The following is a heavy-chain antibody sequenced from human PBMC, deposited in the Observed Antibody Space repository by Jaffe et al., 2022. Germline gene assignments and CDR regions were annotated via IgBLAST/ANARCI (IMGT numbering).Heavy chain of an antibody. Sequence: QVQLVESGGGVVQPGGSLRLSCAASGFTFSSYGMHWVRQAPGKGLEWVAFIRYDGSNKYYADSVKGRFTISRDNSKNTLYLQMNSLRAEDTAVYYCAKVGSLWELLDYWGQGTLVTVSS. CDR2: IRYDGSNK. V-gene: IGHV3-30*02. J-gene: IGHJ4*02. D-gene: IGHD1-26*01. CDR3: AKVGSLWELLDY. CDR1: GFTFSSYG.